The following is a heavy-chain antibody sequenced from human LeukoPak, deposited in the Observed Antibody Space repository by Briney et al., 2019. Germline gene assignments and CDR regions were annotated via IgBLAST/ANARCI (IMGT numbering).Heavy chain of an antibody. J-gene: IGHJ4*02. CDR3: ARVCYSGSYFHYFDY. Sequence: ASVKVSCKAAGYTFRNFGITWVRQAPGQGLEWLGWITTDDETTNYAQQFQGRVTMNTDTSTNTAYMELKSLRSDDTAVYFCARVCYSGSYFHYFDYWGQGTLVTVSS. D-gene: IGHD1-26*01. V-gene: IGHV1-18*01. CDR1: GYTFRNFG. CDR2: ITTDDETT.